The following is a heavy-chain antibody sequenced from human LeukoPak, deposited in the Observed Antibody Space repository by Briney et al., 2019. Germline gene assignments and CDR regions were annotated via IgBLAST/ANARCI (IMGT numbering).Heavy chain of an antibody. J-gene: IGHJ4*02. CDR3: ARERYSSGWYGGYYFDY. CDR2: INHSGST. Sequence: SETLSLTCAVYGGSFSGYYWSWIRQPPGKGLEWIGKINHSGSTNYNPSLKSRVTISVDTSKNQFSLKLSSVTAADTAVYYCARERYSSGWYGGYYFDYWGQGTLVTVSS. V-gene: IGHV4-34*01. D-gene: IGHD6-19*01. CDR1: GGSFSGYY.